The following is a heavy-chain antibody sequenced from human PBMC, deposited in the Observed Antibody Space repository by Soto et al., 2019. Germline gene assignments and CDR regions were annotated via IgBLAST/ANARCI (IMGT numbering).Heavy chain of an antibody. CDR3: ARGFGRFNY. CDR2: IDGSGTTK. CDR1: GFTFNDFE. D-gene: IGHD3-10*01. Sequence: EVQLLESGGGLVQPGGSLRLSCGVSGFTFNDFEMNWVRQAPGKGLEWLAYIDGSGTTKKCADSVRGRFTISRDNPNNSLFLQMSSLSAADTAIYYCARGFGRFNYWGQGTLVSVSS. J-gene: IGHJ4*02. V-gene: IGHV3-48*03.